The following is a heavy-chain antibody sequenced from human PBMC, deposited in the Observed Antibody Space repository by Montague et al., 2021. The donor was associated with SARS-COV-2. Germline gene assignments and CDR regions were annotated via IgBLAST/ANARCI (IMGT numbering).Heavy chain of an antibody. V-gene: IGHV4-4*02. J-gene: IGHJ4*02. CDR1: GVSVLSRSS. CDR3: VRDGGLDNRPPV. CDR2: MHEKGST. D-gene: IGHD3/OR15-3a*01. Sequence: SETLSLTCAVSGVSVLSRSSEERVCELPSIAFVVFRVMHEKGSTNYNPSLKSRVTMSIDKSKNQFSLELNSVTAADTALYYCVRDGGLDNRPPVWGQGAMV.